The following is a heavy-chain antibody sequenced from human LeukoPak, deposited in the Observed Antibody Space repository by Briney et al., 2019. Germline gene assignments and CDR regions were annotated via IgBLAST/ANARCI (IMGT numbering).Heavy chain of an antibody. D-gene: IGHD6-6*01. CDR1: GGTFSSYA. CDR2: IIPTFGTA. CDR3: ARSSSSSGQFDY. Sequence: SVKVSCKASGGTFSSYAISWVRQAPGQGLEWMGGIIPTFGTANYAQKFQGRVTITADESTSTAYMELSSLRSEDTAVYYCARSSSSSGQFDYWGQGTLVTVSS. J-gene: IGHJ4*02. V-gene: IGHV1-69*01.